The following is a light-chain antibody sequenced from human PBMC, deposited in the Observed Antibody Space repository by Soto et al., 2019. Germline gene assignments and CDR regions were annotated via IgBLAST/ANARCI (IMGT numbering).Light chain of an antibody. CDR1: QSVSSY. CDR3: QQYNTWPPRYT. V-gene: IGKV3-15*01. J-gene: IGKJ2*01. CDR2: RAS. Sequence: EIVMTQSPATLSVSSGGRATLSCRASQSVSSYLAWYQQRPGQPPRLLIYRASTRATGIPARFSGSGSGTEFSLTISSLQSEDFAVYYCQQYNTWPPRYTFGQGTKLEI.